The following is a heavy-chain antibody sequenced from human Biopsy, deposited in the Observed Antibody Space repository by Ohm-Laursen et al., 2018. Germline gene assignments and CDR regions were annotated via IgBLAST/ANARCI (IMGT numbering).Heavy chain of an antibody. V-gene: IGHV1-69*13. D-gene: IGHD1-26*01. CDR2: IIGIFRTA. CDR3: ARDRSSGSYSPSDY. Sequence: SVKVSCKASGGTFSSSAITWVRQAPGQGLEWMGGIIGIFRTAHYAQKFQGRVTITADEFMSTAYMDLISLRSEDTAVYYCARDRSSGSYSPSDYWGQGTLVTVSS. J-gene: IGHJ4*02. CDR1: GGTFSSSA.